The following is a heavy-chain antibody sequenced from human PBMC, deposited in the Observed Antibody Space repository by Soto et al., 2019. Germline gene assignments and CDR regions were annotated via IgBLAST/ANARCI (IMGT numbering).Heavy chain of an antibody. J-gene: IGHJ4*02. CDR2: IIPIFGTA. Sequence: GASVKVSCKASGGTFSSYAISWGRQAPGQGLEWMGGIIPIFGTANYAQKFQGRVTITADESTSTAYMELSSLRSEDTAVYYCATGDYYDSSGYYWTYWGQGTLVTVSS. D-gene: IGHD3-22*01. V-gene: IGHV1-69*13. CDR3: ATGDYYDSSGYYWTY. CDR1: GGTFSSYA.